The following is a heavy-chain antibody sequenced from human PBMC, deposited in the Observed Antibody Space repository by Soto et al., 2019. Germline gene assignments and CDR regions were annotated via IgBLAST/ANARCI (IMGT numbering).Heavy chain of an antibody. V-gene: IGHV1-18*01. J-gene: IGHJ5*02. CDR3: ARDLDLDRYRRNWYDL. D-gene: IGHD1-1*01. CDR1: GYTFTSYG. Sequence: ASVKVSCKASGYTFTSYGISWVRQAPGQGLEWMGWISAYNGNTNYAQKLQGRVTMTTDTSTSTAYMELRSLRSDDTAVYYCARDLDLDRYRRNWYDLSSQGTLDIVSS. CDR2: ISAYNGNT.